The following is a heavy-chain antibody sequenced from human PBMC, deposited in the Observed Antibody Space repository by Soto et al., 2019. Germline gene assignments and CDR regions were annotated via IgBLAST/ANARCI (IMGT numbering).Heavy chain of an antibody. CDR3: EREYCSCGSCYSRH. Sequence: EVQLVESGGGLVQPGGSLRLSCAASGFTVSSNYMSWVRQAPGNGLELVSVIYSGGSTSYADSVKGRFTISRDNSKNTLYLQMNRLRAEDTAVYYCEREYCSCGSCYSRHWGQGTLVPVS. J-gene: IGHJ1*01. CDR2: IYSGGST. D-gene: IGHD2-15*01. V-gene: IGHV3-66*01. CDR1: GFTVSSNY.